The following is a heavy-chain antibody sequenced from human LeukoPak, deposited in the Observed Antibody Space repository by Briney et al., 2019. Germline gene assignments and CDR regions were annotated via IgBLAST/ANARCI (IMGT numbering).Heavy chain of an antibody. CDR3: ASCPYSYGYPSYYYYYMDV. V-gene: IGHV4-59*08. CDR2: IYYSGST. D-gene: IGHD5-18*01. J-gene: IGHJ6*03. Sequence: SETLSLTCTVSGGSVSSYYWSWIRQPPGKGLEWIGYIYYSGSTNYNPSLKSRVTISVDTSKNQFSLKLSSVTAADTAVYYCASCPYSYGYPSYYYYYMDVWGKGTTVTVSS. CDR1: GGSVSSYY.